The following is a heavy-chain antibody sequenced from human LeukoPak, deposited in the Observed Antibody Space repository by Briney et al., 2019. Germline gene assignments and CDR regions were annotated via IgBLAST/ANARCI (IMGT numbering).Heavy chain of an antibody. CDR3: AREPPYCSGGSCYSDDYYYYGMDV. J-gene: IGHJ6*02. CDR1: GFTFNSYA. D-gene: IGHD2-15*01. Sequence: PGGSLRLSCAASGFTFNSYALSWVRQAPGKGLEWVSGISDSGGSTYYADSVKGRFTISRDNSKNTLYLQMNSLRAEDTAVYYCAREPPYCSGGSCYSDDYYYYGMDVWGQGTTVTVSS. CDR2: ISDSGGST. V-gene: IGHV3-23*01.